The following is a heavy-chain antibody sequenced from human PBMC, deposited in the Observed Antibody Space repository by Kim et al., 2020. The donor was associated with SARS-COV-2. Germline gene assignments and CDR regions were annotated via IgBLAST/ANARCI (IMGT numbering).Heavy chain of an antibody. D-gene: IGHD6-19*01. CDR2: IYSGGST. V-gene: IGHV3-53*01. J-gene: IGHJ4*02. CDR3: ARDRLDSSGWYPY. CDR1: GFTVSSNY. Sequence: GGSLRLSCAASGFTVSSNYMSWVRQAPGKGLEWVSVIYSGGSTYYADSVKGRFTISRDNSKNTLYLQMNSLRAEDTAVYYCARDRLDSSGWYPYWGQGTLVTVSS.